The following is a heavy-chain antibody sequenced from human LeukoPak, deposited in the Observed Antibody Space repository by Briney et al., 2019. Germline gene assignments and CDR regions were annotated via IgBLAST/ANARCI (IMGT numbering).Heavy chain of an antibody. CDR3: AKGRGWEASYYYYYMDV. D-gene: IGHD1-26*01. CDR1: GFTFSSYG. J-gene: IGHJ6*03. CDR2: IRYDGSNK. Sequence: GGSLRLSCAASGFTFSSYGMHWVRQAPGKGLEWVAFIRYDGSNKYYTDSVKGRFTISRDNSKNTLYLQMNSRRAEDTSVYYCAKGRGWEASYYYYYMDVWGKGTTVTISS. V-gene: IGHV3-30*02.